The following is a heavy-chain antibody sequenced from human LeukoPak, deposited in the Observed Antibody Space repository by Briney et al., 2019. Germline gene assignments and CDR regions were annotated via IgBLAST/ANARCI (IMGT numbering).Heavy chain of an antibody. Sequence: PGGSLRLSCAASGFTVSSNYMSWVRQAPGKGLEWVSVIYSGGSTYYADSVKGRFTISRDNSKNTLYLQMNSLRAEDAAVYYCARLSGILYYFDYWGQGTLVTVSS. CDR2: IYSGGST. CDR1: GFTVSSNY. V-gene: IGHV3-53*01. CDR3: ARLSGILYYFDY. D-gene: IGHD3-10*01. J-gene: IGHJ4*02.